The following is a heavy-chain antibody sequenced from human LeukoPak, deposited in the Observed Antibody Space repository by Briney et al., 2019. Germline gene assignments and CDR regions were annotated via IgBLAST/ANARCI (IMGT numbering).Heavy chain of an antibody. V-gene: IGHV3-23*01. CDR2: ISGSTAAT. Sequence: GGSLRLSCAASGFTFSSDAMSWVRQAPGKGLEWVSSISGSTAATYYADSVKGRFTISRDNSKNTLYLQMNSLRVGDTAVYFCARTLSGSYRDYWGQGTLVTVSS. CDR3: ARTLSGSYRDY. D-gene: IGHD1-26*01. J-gene: IGHJ4*02. CDR1: GFTFSSDA.